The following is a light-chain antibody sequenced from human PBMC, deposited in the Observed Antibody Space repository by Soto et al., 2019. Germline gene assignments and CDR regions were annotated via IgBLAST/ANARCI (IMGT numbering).Light chain of an antibody. Sequence: EIVLTQSPGTLSLSPGERATLSCRASQSVSSSYVAWYQQKPGQAPRLLIYGASSRATGIPDRFSGSGSGTDFTLTINRLDPEDFAVYYCQSRSTFGGGTKVEIK. V-gene: IGKV3D-20*02. CDR3: QSRST. CDR2: GAS. J-gene: IGKJ4*01. CDR1: QSVSSSY.